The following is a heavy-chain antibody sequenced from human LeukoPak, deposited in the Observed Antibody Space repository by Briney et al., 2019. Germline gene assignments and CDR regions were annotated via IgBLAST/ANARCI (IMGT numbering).Heavy chain of an antibody. D-gene: IGHD3-22*01. J-gene: IGHJ4*02. Sequence: GGSLRLSCAASGFTVSSNYMSWVRQAPGKGLEWVSVIYSGGSTYYADSVKGRFTISRDNSKNTLNLQMNSLRAEDTAVYYCARDAGDSSGYFYFDYWGQGTLVTVSS. V-gene: IGHV3-53*01. CDR3: ARDAGDSSGYFYFDY. CDR2: IYSGGST. CDR1: GFTVSSNY.